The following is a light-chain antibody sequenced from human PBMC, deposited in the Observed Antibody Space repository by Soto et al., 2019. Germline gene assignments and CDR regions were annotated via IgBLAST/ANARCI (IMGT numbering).Light chain of an antibody. CDR3: AAWDDSLNGPV. Sequence: QSVLTQPPSASGTPGQRVTISCSGSSSNIGSNTVNWYQQLPGTAPKLLMYSNNQRPSGVPDRFSGSKSGTSASLAFSGLQSEDEADYYCAAWDDSLNGPVFGTGTKLTV. J-gene: IGLJ1*01. CDR1: SSNIGSNT. CDR2: SNN. V-gene: IGLV1-44*01.